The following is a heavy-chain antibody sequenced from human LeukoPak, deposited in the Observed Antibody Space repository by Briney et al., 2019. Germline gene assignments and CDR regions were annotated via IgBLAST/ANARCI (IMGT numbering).Heavy chain of an antibody. Sequence: GASVKVSCKASGYTFTNYDINWVRQATGQGLEGMGWMNPNSGNTGYAQKFQGRGTMTRNTSISTAYMELSSLRSEDTALYYCARDIAGATKGGWFDTWGQGTPVTVSS. CDR1: GYTFTNYD. D-gene: IGHD1-26*01. V-gene: IGHV1-8*01. CDR3: ARDIAGATKGGWFDT. J-gene: IGHJ5*02. CDR2: MNPNSGNT.